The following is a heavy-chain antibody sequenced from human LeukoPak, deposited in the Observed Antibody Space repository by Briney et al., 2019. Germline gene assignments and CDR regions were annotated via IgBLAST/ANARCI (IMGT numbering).Heavy chain of an antibody. D-gene: IGHD6-6*01. V-gene: IGHV1-2*02. J-gene: IGHJ4*02. Sequence: ASVKVSCKASGYTFTGYCMHWVRQAPGQGLEWMGWINPNSGGTNYAQKFQGRVTMTRDTSISTAYMELSRLRSDDTAVYYCARGTPSAKSIAARPIDYWGQGTLVTVSS. CDR2: INPNSGGT. CDR3: ARGTPSAKSIAARPIDY. CDR1: GYTFTGYC.